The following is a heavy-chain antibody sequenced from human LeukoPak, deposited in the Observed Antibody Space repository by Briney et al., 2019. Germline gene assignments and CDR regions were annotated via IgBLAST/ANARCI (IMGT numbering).Heavy chain of an antibody. CDR2: IYYTGST. CDR3: ARHGFYYFDY. CDR1: GGSINNYY. V-gene: IGHV4-59*08. J-gene: IGHJ4*02. D-gene: IGHD5-12*01. Sequence: SETLSLTCSVSGGSINNYYWNWIRQPPGKGLEWIGYIYYTGSTSYNPSLKSRVTISVDTSKNQFSLKLSSVTAADTAVYYCARHGFYYFDYWGQGTLVTVSS.